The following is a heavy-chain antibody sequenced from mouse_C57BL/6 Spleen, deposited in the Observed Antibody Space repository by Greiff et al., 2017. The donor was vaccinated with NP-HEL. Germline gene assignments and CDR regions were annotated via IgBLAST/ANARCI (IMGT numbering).Heavy chain of an antibody. CDR3: ARLGSPFYAMDY. V-gene: IGHV1-54*01. CDR2: INPGSGGT. Sequence: QVQLKQSGAELVRPGTSVKVSCKASGYAFTNYLIEWVKQRPGQGLEWIGVINPGSGGTNYNEKFKGKATLTADKSSSTAYMQLSSLTSEDSAVYFCARLGSPFYAMDYWGQGTSVTVSS. CDR1: GYAFTNYL. J-gene: IGHJ4*01. D-gene: IGHD1-1*02.